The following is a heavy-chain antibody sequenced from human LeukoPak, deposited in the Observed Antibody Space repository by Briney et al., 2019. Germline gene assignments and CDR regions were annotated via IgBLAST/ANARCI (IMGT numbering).Heavy chain of an antibody. CDR3: ARALIVAVTSHYYYGMDV. CDR2: ISYDGSNK. CDR1: GFTFSSYA. D-gene: IGHD1-26*01. Sequence: GRSLRLSCAASGFTFSSYARDWVRQAPGKGLEWVAVISYDGSNKYYADSVKGRFTISRDNSKNTLYLQMNSLRAEDTAVYYCARALIVAVTSHYYYGMDVWGQGTTVTVSS. J-gene: IGHJ6*02. V-gene: IGHV3-30-3*01.